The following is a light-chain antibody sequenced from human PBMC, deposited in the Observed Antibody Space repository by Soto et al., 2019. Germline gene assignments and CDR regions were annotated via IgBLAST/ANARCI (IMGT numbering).Light chain of an antibody. CDR1: QTVGSF. Sequence: EIVLTRSPATLSLSPGERATLSRRASQTVGSFLAWYQQKPGQAPRLLIYGASNGATGIPARFSGSGSGTDFSLTISSLEPEDFAVYYCQQRSSCPLTFGGGTKVEIK. CDR2: GAS. V-gene: IGKV3-11*01. J-gene: IGKJ4*01. CDR3: QQRSSCPLT.